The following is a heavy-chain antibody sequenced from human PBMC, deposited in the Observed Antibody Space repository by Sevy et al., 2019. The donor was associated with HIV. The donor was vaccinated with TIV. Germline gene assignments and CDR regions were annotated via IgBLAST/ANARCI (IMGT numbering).Heavy chain of an antibody. CDR1: GVAFSSYA. CDR2: ISYDGSNQ. Sequence: GGSLRLSCAASGVAFSSYAMHWVRQAPDKGLEWVAVISYDGSNQEYADSVKGRFTISRDNSKNTLYWQMNSLRVEDTAVYYCARFPPERAFDIWGQGTMVTVSS. CDR3: ARFPPERAFDI. V-gene: IGHV3-30*04. J-gene: IGHJ3*02.